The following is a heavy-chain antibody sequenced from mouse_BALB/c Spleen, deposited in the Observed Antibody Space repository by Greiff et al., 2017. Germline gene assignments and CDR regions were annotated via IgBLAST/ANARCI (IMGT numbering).Heavy chain of an antibody. Sequence: EVQGVESGGGLVKPGGSLKLSCAASGFTFSSYAMSWVRQTPEKRLEWVASISSGGSTYYPDSVKGRFTISRDNARNILYLQMSSLRSEDTAMYYCARGYDYGFYYFDYWGQGTTLTVSS. CDR3: ARGYDYGFYYFDY. CDR1: GFTFSSYA. V-gene: IGHV5-6-5*01. J-gene: IGHJ2*01. CDR2: ISSGGST. D-gene: IGHD2-4*01.